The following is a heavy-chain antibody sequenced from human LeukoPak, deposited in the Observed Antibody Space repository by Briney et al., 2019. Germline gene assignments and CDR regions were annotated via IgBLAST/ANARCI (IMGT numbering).Heavy chain of an antibody. CDR1: GYTFTSYG. D-gene: IGHD3-22*01. V-gene: IGHV1-18*01. J-gene: IGHJ3*02. CDR2: ISAYNGNT. CDR3: ARGSPYYYDSSGYGAFDI. Sequence: ASVKVSCKASGYTFTSYGISWVRQAPGQGLEWMGWISAYNGNTNYAQKLQGRVTMTTDTSTSTAYMELRSLRSDDTAVYYCARGSPYYYDSSGYGAFDIWGQGTMVTVSS.